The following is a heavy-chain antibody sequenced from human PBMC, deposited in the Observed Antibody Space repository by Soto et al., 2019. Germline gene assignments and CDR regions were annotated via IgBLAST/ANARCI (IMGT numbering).Heavy chain of an antibody. CDR1: RGIVCGGG. CDR3: AKDRGAIRGALDY. CDR2: ISGSGGTT. D-gene: IGHD3-10*01. V-gene: IGHV3-23*01. Sequence: PAWCMRLCGAEGRGIVCGGGRSVLLQPPGEGMEGVSSISGSGGTTYYADSVKGRFTISRDKSTNTLNMEMNSLRAEDTAIYYCAKDRGAIRGALDYWGQGTLVTVS. J-gene: IGHJ4*02.